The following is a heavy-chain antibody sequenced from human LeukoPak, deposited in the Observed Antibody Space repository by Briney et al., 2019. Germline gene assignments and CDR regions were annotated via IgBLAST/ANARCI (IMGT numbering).Heavy chain of an antibody. V-gene: IGHV4-59*01. CDR2: IYYSGST. J-gene: IGHJ4*02. CDR1: GGSISSYY. CDR3: ARAPLGYSDYVWGSYRTYYFDY. D-gene: IGHD3-16*02. Sequence: SETLSLTCTVSGGSISSYYWSWIRQPPGKGLEWIGYIYYSGSTNYNPSLKSRVTISVDTSKNQFSLKLSSVTAADTAVYYCARAPLGYSDYVWGSYRTYYFDYWGQGTLVTVSS.